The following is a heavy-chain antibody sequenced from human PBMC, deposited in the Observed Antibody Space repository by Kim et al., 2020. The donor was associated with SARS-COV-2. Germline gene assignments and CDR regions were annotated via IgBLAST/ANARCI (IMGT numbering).Heavy chain of an antibody. D-gene: IGHD2-15*01. CDR3: GLEPNTKYWPEGGGDY. V-gene: IGHV1-69*13. CDR1: GGTFSSYA. CDR2: IIPIFGTA. J-gene: IGHJ4*02. Sequence: SVKVSCKASGGTFSSYAISWVRQAPGQGLEWMGGIIPIFGTANYAQKFQGRVTITADESTSTAYMELSSLRSEDTAVYYCGLEPNTKYWPEGGGDYWGQGTLVTVSS.